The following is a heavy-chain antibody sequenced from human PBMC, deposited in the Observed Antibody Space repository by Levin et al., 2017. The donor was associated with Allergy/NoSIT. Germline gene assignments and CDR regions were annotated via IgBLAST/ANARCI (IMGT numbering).Heavy chain of an antibody. CDR3: ARDRGGSDHYFDY. D-gene: IGHD3-10*01. CDR1: GFTFSSFG. CDR2: ISYDGRNK. J-gene: IGHJ4*02. Sequence: GESLKISCTASGFTFSSFGIHWVRQAPGKGLEWVAVISYDGRNKNYADSLKGRFTISRDNSKNTLSLQMNSLRTEDTAMYYCARDRGGSDHYFDYWGQGTLVTVSS. V-gene: IGHV3-30*03.